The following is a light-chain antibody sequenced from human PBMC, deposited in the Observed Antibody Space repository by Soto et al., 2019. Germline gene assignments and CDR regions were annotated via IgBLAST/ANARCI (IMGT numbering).Light chain of an antibody. V-gene: IGLV2-14*01. CDR3: SSYTSSSTYV. Sequence: QSALTQPASVSGPPGQSITISCTGTSSDVGSYNYVSWYQQHPGKAPKLMIYDVTNRPSGVSNRFSGSKSGNTASLTISGLQVEDEADYYCSSYTSSSTYVFGTGTKVTVL. CDR2: DVT. J-gene: IGLJ1*01. CDR1: SSDVGSYNY.